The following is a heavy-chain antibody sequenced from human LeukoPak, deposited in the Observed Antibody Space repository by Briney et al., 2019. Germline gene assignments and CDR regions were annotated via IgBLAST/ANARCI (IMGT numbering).Heavy chain of an antibody. Sequence: ASVKVSCKASGYTFNIFGISLVRQAPGQGLEYMGWITAYNGNTDYAQNLQGRVTMTTDTSTSTAYMELKSLRSDDTAVYYCARAGATVTTHFDYWGQGTLVTVSS. D-gene: IGHD1-26*01. CDR2: ITAYNGNT. CDR1: GYTFNIFG. J-gene: IGHJ4*02. CDR3: ARAGATVTTHFDY. V-gene: IGHV1-18*01.